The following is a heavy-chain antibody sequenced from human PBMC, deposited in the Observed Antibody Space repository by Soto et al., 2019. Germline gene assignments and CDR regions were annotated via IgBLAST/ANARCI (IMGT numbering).Heavy chain of an antibody. J-gene: IGHJ4*02. CDR1: GGTFSSYA. D-gene: IGHD3-16*02. CDR2: IIPLFGTT. CDR3: ATNNRASYHFDY. V-gene: IGHV1-69*13. Sequence: SVKVSCKAFGGTFSSYAISWVRQAPGQGLEWMGGIIPLFGTTNYAPKFQGRVAITADERARTAYMDLSSLKSEDTAVYYCATNNRASYHFDYWGQGTLVTVSS.